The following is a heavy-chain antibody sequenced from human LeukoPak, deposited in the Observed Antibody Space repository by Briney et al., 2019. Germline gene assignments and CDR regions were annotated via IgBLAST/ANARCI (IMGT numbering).Heavy chain of an antibody. J-gene: IGHJ4*02. CDR1: GFTFSSSA. Sequence: PGGSLRLSCAASGFTFSSSAMSWVRQAPGKGLEWVSAISNNGGYTYYADSVQGRFTISRDNGKSSLYLQMNSLRVEDTALYYCVRQFASWGQGTLVTVSS. V-gene: IGHV3-23*01. CDR3: VRQFAS. CDR2: ISNNGGYT.